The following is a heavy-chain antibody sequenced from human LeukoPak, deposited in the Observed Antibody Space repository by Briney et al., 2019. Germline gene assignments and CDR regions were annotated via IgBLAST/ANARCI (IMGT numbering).Heavy chain of an antibody. J-gene: IGHJ5*02. CDR2: IIPIFGTA. Sequence: WASVNVSCKASGGTFSSYAISWVRQAPGQGLEWMGGIIPIFGTANYAQKFQGRVTITADESTSTAYMELSSLRSEDTAVYYCARGTGMGSSGYWSGLRPENWFDPWGQGTLVTVSS. CDR1: GGTFSSYA. D-gene: IGHD3-22*01. CDR3: ARGTGMGSSGYWSGLRPENWFDP. V-gene: IGHV1-69*13.